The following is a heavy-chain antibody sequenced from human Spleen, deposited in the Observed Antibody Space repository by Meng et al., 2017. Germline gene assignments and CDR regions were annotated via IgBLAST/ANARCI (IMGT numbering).Heavy chain of an antibody. Sequence: QVHWVQSGAGVRKPGASVKVSCKASGYTFTSYAIAWFRQAPGQGLEWLGWISGYNGNTNYAQKLQGRVTMTTDTSTSTAYMELRSLRSDDTAVYYCARVRPNDSSGYYFSIGPDYWGQGTLVTVSS. CDR2: ISGYNGNT. J-gene: IGHJ4*02. V-gene: IGHV1-18*01. D-gene: IGHD3-22*01. CDR1: GYTFTSYA. CDR3: ARVRPNDSSGYYFSIGPDY.